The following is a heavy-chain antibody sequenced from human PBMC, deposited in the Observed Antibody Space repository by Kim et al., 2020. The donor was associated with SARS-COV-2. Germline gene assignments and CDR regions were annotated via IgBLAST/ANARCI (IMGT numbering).Heavy chain of an antibody. Sequence: SETLSLTCSVSGYSISSGYYWGWMRQPPGKGLEWIGSIFHSGSTYYNPSLKSRVTISVDASKSRFSLKLSSVTAADTAVYYCAGGGYRFGDSLPFNYFDYWGQGTLVTVSS. D-gene: IGHD3-10*01. J-gene: IGHJ4*02. CDR3: AGGGYRFGDSLPFNYFDY. CDR1: GYSISSGYY. V-gene: IGHV4-38-2*02. CDR2: IFHSGST.